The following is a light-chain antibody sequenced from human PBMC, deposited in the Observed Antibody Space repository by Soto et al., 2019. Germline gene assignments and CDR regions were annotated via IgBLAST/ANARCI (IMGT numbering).Light chain of an antibody. CDR3: QQYGRSPLMYT. CDR1: QSVTSNY. J-gene: IGKJ2*01. V-gene: IGKV3-20*01. CDR2: GAS. Sequence: EIVLTQSPGTLSLSPGERATLSCRASQSVTSNYLAWYQQKPGQAPRLLIYGASTRAAGVPDRFSGSGSGTDVTLTITSLEPEDFAVYYCQQYGRSPLMYTFGQGTKLGVK.